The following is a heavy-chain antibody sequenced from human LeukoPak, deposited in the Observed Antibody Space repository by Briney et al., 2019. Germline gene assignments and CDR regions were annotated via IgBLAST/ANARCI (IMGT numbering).Heavy chain of an antibody. Sequence: SETLSLTCSVSGGSISSYYWSWIRQPPGKGLEWIGYIYYSGSTYYNPSLKSRVTISVDTSKNQFSLKLSSVTAADTAVYYCAREPAYGDVWFDPWGQGTLVTVSS. J-gene: IGHJ5*02. CDR2: IYYSGST. CDR3: AREPAYGDVWFDP. D-gene: IGHD4-17*01. V-gene: IGHV4-59*12. CDR1: GGSISSYY.